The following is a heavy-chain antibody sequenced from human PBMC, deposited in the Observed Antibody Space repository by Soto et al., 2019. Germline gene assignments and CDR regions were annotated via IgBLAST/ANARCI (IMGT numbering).Heavy chain of an antibody. D-gene: IGHD1-26*01. CDR1: GFIFNEYG. CDR2: IWYDGSNK. V-gene: IGHV3-33*01. Sequence: GGSLRLSCAASGFIFNEYGMHWVRQAPGKGLEWVAVIWYDGSNKYYADSVRGRFTFSRDNSRNTMSLQMNSLRVEDTAMYYCGGWGCSGSNCNLNQRSFDLWGQGTLVTVSS. CDR3: GGWGCSGSNCNLNQRSFDL. J-gene: IGHJ4*02.